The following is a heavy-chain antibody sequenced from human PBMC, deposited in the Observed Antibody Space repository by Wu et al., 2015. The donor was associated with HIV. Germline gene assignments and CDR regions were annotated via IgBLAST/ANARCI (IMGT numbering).Heavy chain of an antibody. CDR3: TRGKFNRVGAPGYFDS. J-gene: IGHJ4*02. CDR2: TNPNGGRT. CDR1: GYIFSDYY. Sequence: QVQLEQSGSEVKEPQTSVTMSCKASGYIFSDYYIHWVRQAPGQGLEWVGMTNPNGGRTRFARRLLGRATMSRDTSTNTAYMDLRSLRSDDTAVYYCTRGKFNRVGAPGYFDSWGQGTLVTVSS. V-gene: IGHV1-46*04. D-gene: IGHD1-26*01.